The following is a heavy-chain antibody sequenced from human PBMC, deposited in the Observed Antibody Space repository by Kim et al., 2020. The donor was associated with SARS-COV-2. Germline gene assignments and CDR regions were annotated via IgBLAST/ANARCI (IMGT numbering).Heavy chain of an antibody. CDR2: INHSGST. D-gene: IGHD1-26*01. V-gene: IGHV4-34*01. Sequence: SETLSLTCAVYGGSFSGYYWSWIRQPPGKGLEWIGEINHSGSTNYNPSLKSRVTISVDTSKNQFSLKLSSVTAADTAVYYCARGLGGSGSYHFDYWGQGTLVTVSS. CDR3: ARGLGGSGSYHFDY. CDR1: GGSFSGYY. J-gene: IGHJ4*02.